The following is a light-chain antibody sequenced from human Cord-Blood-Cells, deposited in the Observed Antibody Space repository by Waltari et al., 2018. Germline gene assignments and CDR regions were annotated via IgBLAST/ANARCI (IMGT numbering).Light chain of an antibody. CDR2: KAS. J-gene: IGKJ1*01. CDR1: QSISSW. CDR3: QQYNSYPWT. V-gene: IGKV1-5*03. Sequence: DIQMTQSPSTLSASVGDRVTITCRASQSISSWLAWYQQKPGKAPKLLLYKASSLESGVPSRFSGSGSGTEFTLTISNLQPDDFATYYCQQYNSYPWTFGQGTKVEIK.